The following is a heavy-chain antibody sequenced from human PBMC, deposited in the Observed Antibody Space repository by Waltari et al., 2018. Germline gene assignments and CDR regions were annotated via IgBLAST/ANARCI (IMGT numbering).Heavy chain of an antibody. J-gene: IGHJ4*02. CDR2: ISYDGSNK. CDR1: GFTFSSYA. D-gene: IGHD2-21*01. CDR3: ASSYCGGDCYYQDY. Sequence: QVQLVESGGGVVQPGRSLRLSCAASGFTFSSYAMHWVRPAPGKGLEWVAVISYDGSNKYYADSVKGRFTISRDNSKNTLYLQMNSLRAEDTAVYYCASSYCGGDCYYQDYWGQGTLVTVSS. V-gene: IGHV3-30-3*01.